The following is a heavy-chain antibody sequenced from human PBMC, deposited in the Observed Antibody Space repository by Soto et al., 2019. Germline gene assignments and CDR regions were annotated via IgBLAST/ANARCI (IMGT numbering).Heavy chain of an antibody. CDR1: GYTFTGYY. CDR3: ARDLAMNWNDPSYGMDV. Sequence: ASVKVSCKASGYTFTGYYMHWVRQAPGQGLEWMGWINPNSGGTNYAQKFQGWVTMTRDTSISTAYMELSRLRSDDTAVYYCARDLAMNWNDPSYGMDVWGQGTTVTVSS. V-gene: IGHV1-2*04. D-gene: IGHD1-1*01. J-gene: IGHJ6*02. CDR2: INPNSGGT.